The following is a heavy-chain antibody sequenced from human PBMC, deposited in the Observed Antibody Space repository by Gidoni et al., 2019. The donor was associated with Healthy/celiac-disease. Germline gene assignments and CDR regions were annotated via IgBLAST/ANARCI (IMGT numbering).Heavy chain of an antibody. CDR1: GFTFSSYS. CDR2: ISSSSSYI. Sequence: EVQLVESGGGLVKPGGSLRLSCAASGFTFSSYSMNWVRQAPGKGLEWVSSISSSSSYIDYADSVKGRFTISRDNAKNSLYLQMNSLRAEDTAVYYCARDAGQDGVVVVPAAITFDIWGQGTMVTVSS. D-gene: IGHD2-2*02. CDR3: ARDAGQDGVVVVPAAITFDI. J-gene: IGHJ3*02. V-gene: IGHV3-21*01.